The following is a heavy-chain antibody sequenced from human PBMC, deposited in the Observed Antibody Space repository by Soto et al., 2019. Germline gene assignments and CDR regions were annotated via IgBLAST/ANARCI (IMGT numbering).Heavy chain of an antibody. CDR3: ARDRNYYGMDV. CDR1: GGSVSSGSYY. CDR2: IYYSGST. J-gene: IGHJ6*02. Sequence: NPSETLSLTCTVSGGSVSSGSYYWSWIRQPPGKGLEWIGYIYYSGSTNYNPSLKSRVTISVDTSENQFSLKLSSVTAADTAVYYCARDRNYYGMDVWGQGTTVTVSS. V-gene: IGHV4-61*01.